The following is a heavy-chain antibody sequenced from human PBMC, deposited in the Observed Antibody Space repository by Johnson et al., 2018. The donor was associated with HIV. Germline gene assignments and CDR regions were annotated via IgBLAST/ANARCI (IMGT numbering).Heavy chain of an antibody. CDR1: GFTFSSYG. CDR2: MSHDGSNK. V-gene: IGHV3-30*18. CDR3: AKGYYDSPFGFDI. D-gene: IGHD3-3*01. Sequence: QVQLVESGGGVVQPGGSLRLSCAASGFTFSSYGMHWVRQAPGKGLEWVALMSHDGSNKYYKDPVKGRFTISRDNSKNALYLQMHNLTTEDTAVYYCAKGYYDSPFGFDIWGQGTMVIVSS. J-gene: IGHJ3*02.